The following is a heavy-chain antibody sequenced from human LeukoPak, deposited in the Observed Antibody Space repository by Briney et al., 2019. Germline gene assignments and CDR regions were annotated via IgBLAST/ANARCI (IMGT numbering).Heavy chain of an antibody. J-gene: IGHJ2*01. D-gene: IGHD6-19*01. CDR2: IYNSENT. V-gene: IGHV4-4*09. CDR3: ARFYSGPSGWFVLWFFDL. Sequence: SETLSLTCTVSGGSVSSYYWSWIRQPPGKGLEWIGYIYNSENTKYNSSLESRVTMSIDTSKNRLFLKLSSVTAADTAVYYCARFYSGPSGWFVLWFFDLWGRGTLVTVSS. CDR1: GGSVSSYY.